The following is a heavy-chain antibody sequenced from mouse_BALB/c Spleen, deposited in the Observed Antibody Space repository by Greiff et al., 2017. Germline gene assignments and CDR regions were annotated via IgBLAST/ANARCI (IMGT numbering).Heavy chain of an antibody. V-gene: IGHV5-12-1*01. J-gene: IGHJ2*01. CDR2: ISSGGGST. D-gene: IGHD1-3*01. CDR3: ASKEGNYFDY. CDR1: GFAFSSYD. Sequence: EVQLVESGGGLVKPGGSLKLSCAASGFAFSSYDMSWVRQTPEKRLEWVAYISSGGGSTYYPDTVKGRFTIARDNAKNTLYLQMSSLKSEDTAMYYCASKEGNYFDYWGQGTTLTVSS.